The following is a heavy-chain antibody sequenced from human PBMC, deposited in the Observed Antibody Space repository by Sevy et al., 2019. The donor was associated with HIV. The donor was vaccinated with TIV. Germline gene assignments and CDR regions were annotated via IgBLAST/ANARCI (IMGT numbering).Heavy chain of an antibody. CDR1: GLTFSSDS. Sequence: GGSLRLSCVVSGLTFSSDSMNWVRQAPGKGLKSLAYISSSSRTIYYADSVEGRFTISRDNDKKSVFLQMNNLRDEDSATYYCARDVDTPFVRSFDSWGQGTLVTVSS. J-gene: IGHJ4*02. D-gene: IGHD5-18*01. V-gene: IGHV3-48*02. CDR2: ISSSSRTI. CDR3: ARDVDTPFVRSFDS.